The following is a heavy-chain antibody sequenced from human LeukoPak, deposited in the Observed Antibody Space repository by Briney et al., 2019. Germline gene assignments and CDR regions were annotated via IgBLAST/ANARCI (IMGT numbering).Heavy chain of an antibody. V-gene: IGHV3-21*01. CDR3: ARAWIPGIVGATGYFDY. CDR2: ISSSSSYI. D-gene: IGHD1-26*01. J-gene: IGHJ4*02. Sequence: PGGSLRLSGAASGFTFSSYSMTWVRQAPGKGLEWVSSISSSSSYIYYADSVKGRFTISRDNDKNSLYLQMNSLRAEDTAVYYCARAWIPGIVGATGYFDYWGQGTLVTVSS. CDR1: GFTFSSYS.